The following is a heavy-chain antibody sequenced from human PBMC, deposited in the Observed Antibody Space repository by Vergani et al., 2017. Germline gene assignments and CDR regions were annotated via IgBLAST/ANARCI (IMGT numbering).Heavy chain of an antibody. Sequence: QVQLVQSGAEVKKPGSSVKVSCKASGGTFSSYTISWVRQAPGQGLEWMGRIIPILGIANYAQKFQGRVTITEDKSTSTAYMELSSLRSEDTAVYYCARGNYYDSSGTYYYYYYGMDVWGQGTTVTVSS. CDR2: IIPILGIA. D-gene: IGHD3-22*01. J-gene: IGHJ6*02. CDR3: ARGNYYDSSGTYYYYYYGMDV. CDR1: GGTFSSYT. V-gene: IGHV1-69*02.